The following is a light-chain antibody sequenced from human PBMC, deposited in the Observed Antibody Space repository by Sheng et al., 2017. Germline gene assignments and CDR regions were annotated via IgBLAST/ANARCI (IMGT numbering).Light chain of an antibody. CDR1: QSISTW. Sequence: DIQMTQSPSTLSQSVGDRVTITCRASQSISTWLAWYQQRPGKAPRLLIYKATSLYTGVPSRFSGSGSGTEFTLTINSLQPDDFATYYCQQYDSYRWTFGQGTKLEFK. V-gene: IGKV1-5*03. CDR3: QQYDSYRWT. CDR2: KAT. J-gene: IGKJ1*01.